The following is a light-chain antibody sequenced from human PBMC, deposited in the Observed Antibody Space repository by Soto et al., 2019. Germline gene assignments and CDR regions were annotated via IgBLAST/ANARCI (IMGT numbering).Light chain of an antibody. CDR2: DNT. CDR3: QSYDSGLSGSL. J-gene: IGLJ3*02. Sequence: QSVLTQPPSVSGAPGHRVTISCTGSSSNIGAGYDVHWYQHLPGTAPKLVIYDNTNRPSGVPDRFSGSKSGASASLAITGLQAEDEADYYCQSYDSGLSGSLFGGGTQLTVL. CDR1: SSNIGAGYD. V-gene: IGLV1-40*01.